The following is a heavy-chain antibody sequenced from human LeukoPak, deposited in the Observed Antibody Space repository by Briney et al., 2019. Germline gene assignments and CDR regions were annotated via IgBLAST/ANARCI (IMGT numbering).Heavy chain of an antibody. J-gene: IGHJ3*02. CDR2: VKGDEIST. CDR3: ATGPYSAFEM. Sequence: GGSLRLSCAASGFTFTDFWMHWVPQAPGRGLVWVSRVKGDEISTLYADSVKGRLTISRDNAKNTLYLQMNSLRADDTALYYCATGPYSAFEMWGQGTMVTVSS. CDR1: GFTFTDFW. V-gene: IGHV3-74*01. D-gene: IGHD2-21*01.